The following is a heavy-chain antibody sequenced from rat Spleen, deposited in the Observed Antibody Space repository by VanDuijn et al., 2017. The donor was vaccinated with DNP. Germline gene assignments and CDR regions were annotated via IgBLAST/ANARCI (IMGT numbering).Heavy chain of an antibody. J-gene: IGHJ1*01. CDR2: ISTGGGTL. CDR1: GFIFNDYG. Sequence: EVQLVESGGGLVQPGNSLKLSCVASGFIFNDYGMAWVRQTPKKGLEWVATISTGGGTLYYRDSVKGRFTISRDNAKNTQYLQMDSLRSEDTATYYCARLGARDWYFDFWGPGTMVTVSS. V-gene: IGHV5S13*01. CDR3: ARLGARDWYFDF.